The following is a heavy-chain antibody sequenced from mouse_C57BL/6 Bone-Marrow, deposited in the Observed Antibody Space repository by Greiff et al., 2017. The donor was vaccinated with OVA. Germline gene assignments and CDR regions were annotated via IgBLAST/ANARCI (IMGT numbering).Heavy chain of an antibody. Sequence: QVQLQQPGAELVKPGASVKLSCKASGYTFTSYWIHWVKQRPGQGLEWIGMIHPNSGSTNYNEKFKSKATLTVDKSSSTAYMQLSSLTSEDSAVYYCAQLGLYWYFDVWGTGTTVTVSS. CDR2: IHPNSGST. CDR1: GYTFTSYW. V-gene: IGHV1-64*01. D-gene: IGHD4-1*02. J-gene: IGHJ1*03. CDR3: AQLGLYWYFDV.